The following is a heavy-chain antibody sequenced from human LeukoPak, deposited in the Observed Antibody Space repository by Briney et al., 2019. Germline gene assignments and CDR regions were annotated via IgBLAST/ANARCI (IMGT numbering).Heavy chain of an antibody. V-gene: IGHV1-18*01. CDR3: ARSPGDSSSWYWDPNFDY. J-gene: IGHJ4*02. D-gene: IGHD6-13*01. CDR1: GYTFTSYG. Sequence: ASVKVSCKASGYTFTSYGISWVRQAPRQGLEWMGWISAYNGNTNYAQKLQGRVTMTTDTSTSTAYMELRSLRSDDTAVYYCARSPGDSSSWYWDPNFDYWGQGTLVTVSS. CDR2: ISAYNGNT.